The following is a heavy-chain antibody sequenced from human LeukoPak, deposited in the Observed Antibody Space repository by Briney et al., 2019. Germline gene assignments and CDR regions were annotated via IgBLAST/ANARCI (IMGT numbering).Heavy chain of an antibody. CDR2: ISWNSGSI. CDR1: GFTFDDYA. CDR3: ARESFAARWD. V-gene: IGHV3-9*01. D-gene: IGHD6-6*01. Sequence: GRSLRLSCAASGFTFDDYAMHWVRQTPGKGLEWVSGISWNSGSIGYADSVKGRFTISRDTAKNSLYLQMNSLTAEDTAVYYCARESFAARWDWGQGTLVTVSS. J-gene: IGHJ4*02.